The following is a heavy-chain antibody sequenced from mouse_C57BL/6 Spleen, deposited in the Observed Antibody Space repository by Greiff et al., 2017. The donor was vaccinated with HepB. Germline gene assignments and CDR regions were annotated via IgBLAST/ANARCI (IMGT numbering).Heavy chain of an antibody. J-gene: IGHJ2*01. CDR2: TNPTNGRT. CDR3: ARIKKIVATYFDY. V-gene: IGHV1S81*02. D-gene: IGHD1-1*01. Sequence: VQLQQSGAELVKAGASVKMSCKASGYTFTSYWMHWVKQRLGQGLEWFAETNPTNGRTYYNEKFKSKATLTVDKYSSTAYMLLSGPTFEDSAVYYCARIKKIVATYFDYWVQGTTLTVSS. CDR1: GYTFTSYW.